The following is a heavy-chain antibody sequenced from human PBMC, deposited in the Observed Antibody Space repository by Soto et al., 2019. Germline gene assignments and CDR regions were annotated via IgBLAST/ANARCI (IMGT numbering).Heavy chain of an antibody. Sequence: GASVKVSCKASGGTFSSYTISWVRQAPGQGLEWMGRIIPILGIANYAQKFQGGVTITADKSTSTAYMELSSLRSEDTAVYYCARDRGGGPLDAFDIWGQGTMVTVSS. CDR2: IIPILGIA. J-gene: IGHJ3*02. CDR3: ARDRGGGPLDAFDI. D-gene: IGHD2-15*01. V-gene: IGHV1-69*04. CDR1: GGTFSSYT.